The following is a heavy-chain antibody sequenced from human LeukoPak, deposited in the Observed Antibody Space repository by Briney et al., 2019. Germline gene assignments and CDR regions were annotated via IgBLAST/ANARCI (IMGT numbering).Heavy chain of an antibody. CDR2: ISHSGST. V-gene: IGHV4-34*01. D-gene: IGHD6-6*01. CDR1: GFTFSSYA. CDR3: ARRSGYSISSGINS. J-gene: IGHJ4*02. Sequence: KTGGSLRLSCAASGFTFSSYAMSWIRQPPGKGLEWIGKISHSGSTNYNPSLKSRVTISKDTSRDQFSLNMTSVTAADTAVYFCARRSGYSISSGINSWGQGTLVTVSS.